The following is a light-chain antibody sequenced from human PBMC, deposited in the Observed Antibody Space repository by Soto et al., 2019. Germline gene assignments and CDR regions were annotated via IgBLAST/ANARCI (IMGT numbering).Light chain of an antibody. CDR1: QSLLHSKGYNY. CDR2: LGS. CDR3: MQALQTPFT. J-gene: IGKJ3*01. Sequence: DIVMTQSPLSLPVTPGEPASISCRSSQSLLHSKGYNYLDWYLQKPGQSQQLLISLGSNRASGVPDRFRGSASVKDFTLNISRVEAEYVEVYYYMQALQTPFTFGHGTKVYIK. V-gene: IGKV2-28*01.